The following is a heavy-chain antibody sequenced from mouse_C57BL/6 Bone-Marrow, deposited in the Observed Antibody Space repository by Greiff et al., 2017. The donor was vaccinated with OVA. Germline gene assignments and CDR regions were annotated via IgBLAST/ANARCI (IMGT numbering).Heavy chain of an antibody. CDR3: ARHEYRGAMDY. D-gene: IGHD2-14*01. CDR1: GFTFSDYG. J-gene: IGHJ4*01. Sequence: EVKLVESGGGLVQPGGSLKLSCAASGFTFSDYGMAWVRQAPRKGPEWVAFISNLAYSIYYADTVTGRFTISRENAKNTLYLEMSSLRAEDTAMYYCARHEYRGAMDYWGQGTSVTVSS. V-gene: IGHV5-15*01. CDR2: ISNLAYSI.